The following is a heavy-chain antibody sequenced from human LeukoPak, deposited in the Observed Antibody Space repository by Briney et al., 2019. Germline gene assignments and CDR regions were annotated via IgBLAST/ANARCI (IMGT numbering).Heavy chain of an antibody. CDR1: GGSISSSNW. V-gene: IGHV4-4*02. Sequence: SETLSLTCAVSGGSISSSNWWSWVRQPPGKGLEWIGEIYHSGSTNYNPSLKSRATISVDKSKNQFSLKLSSVTAADTAVYYCASRPSKIAVAGRGSAFDIWGQGTMVTVSS. CDR2: IYHSGST. J-gene: IGHJ3*02. CDR3: ASRPSKIAVAGRGSAFDI. D-gene: IGHD6-19*01.